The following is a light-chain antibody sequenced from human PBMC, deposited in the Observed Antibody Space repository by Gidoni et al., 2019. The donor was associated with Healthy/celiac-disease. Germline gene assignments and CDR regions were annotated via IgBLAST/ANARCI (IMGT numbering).Light chain of an antibody. Sequence: EIVLTHSPGTLSLSPGERATLSCRASQSVSSSYLAWYQQKPGQAPRLLIYGASSRATGIPDRFSGSGSGTDFTLTISRLEPEDFAVYYSQQYGSSPLTFGGGTKVEIK. CDR3: QQYGSSPLT. CDR1: QSVSSSY. V-gene: IGKV3-20*01. J-gene: IGKJ4*01. CDR2: GAS.